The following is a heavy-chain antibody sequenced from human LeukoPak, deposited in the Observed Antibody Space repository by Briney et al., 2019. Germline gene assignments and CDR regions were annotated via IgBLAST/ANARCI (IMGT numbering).Heavy chain of an antibody. J-gene: IGHJ3*02. CDR1: GGSFSGYY. CDR3: ARDRPNYYDSSGSAFDI. CDR2: IYYSGST. D-gene: IGHD3-22*01. V-gene: IGHV4-31*11. Sequence: PSETLSLTCAVYGGSFSGYYWSWIRQHPGKGLEWIGYIYYSGSTYYNPSLKSRVTISVDTSKNQFSLKLSSVTAADTAVYYCARDRPNYYDSSGSAFDIWGQGTMVTVSS.